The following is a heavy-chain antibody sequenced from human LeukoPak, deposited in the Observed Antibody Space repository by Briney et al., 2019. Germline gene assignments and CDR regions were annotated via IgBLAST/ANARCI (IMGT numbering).Heavy chain of an antibody. CDR1: RFTFSSYR. Sequence: PGGSLRLTCPAARFTFSSYRVSWVRQAAGKGLEWLANINEDGSEKYYVDSVKGRFTISRDNAKNSLYLQMNSLRAEDTAVYYCARGGRYYVYWGQGTLVTVSS. V-gene: IGHV3-7*04. D-gene: IGHD1-26*01. J-gene: IGHJ4*02. CDR3: ARGGRYYVY. CDR2: INEDGSEK.